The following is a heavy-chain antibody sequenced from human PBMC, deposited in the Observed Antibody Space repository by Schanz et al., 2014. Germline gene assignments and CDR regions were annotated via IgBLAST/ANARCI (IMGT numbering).Heavy chain of an antibody. CDR3: ARDRQQLVGRIGYYYGMDV. D-gene: IGHD6-13*01. CDR2: ISYDGSHK. Sequence: QVQLVESGGGVVQPGRSLRLSCAASGFTFSNSPLHWVRQAPGKGLDWVAVISYDGSHKDYADSVKGRFTISRDNSKNTLYLQMNSLRAEDTAVYYCARDRQQLVGRIGYYYGMDVWGQGTTVTVSS. CDR1: GFTFSNSP. J-gene: IGHJ6*02. V-gene: IGHV3-30*04.